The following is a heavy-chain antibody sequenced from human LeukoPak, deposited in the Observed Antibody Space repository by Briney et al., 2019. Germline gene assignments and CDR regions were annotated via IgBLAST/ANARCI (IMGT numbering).Heavy chain of an antibody. J-gene: IGHJ4*02. Sequence: GGSLRLSCAASGCTFSSYSMNWVRQAPGKGLEWISYISSSSSTIYYADSVKGRFTITRDNAKNSLYLQMNSLRAEDTAVYYCARDHSSSLYDYWGQGTLVTVSS. V-gene: IGHV3-48*01. D-gene: IGHD6-6*01. CDR2: ISSSSSTI. CDR1: GCTFSSYS. CDR3: ARDHSSSLYDY.